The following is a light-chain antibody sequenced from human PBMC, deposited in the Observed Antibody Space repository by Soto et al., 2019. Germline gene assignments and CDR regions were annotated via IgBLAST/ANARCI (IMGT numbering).Light chain of an antibody. Sequence: DIVMTQSPDSLAVSLGERATIHCRSSQSLLHSSSNKNRLAWYQQQPGQSPNLLIYWASTREPGVPDRFSGSGSGTDFTLTISSLQAEDVAVYYCQQHYDSWTFGQGTKVEIK. CDR1: QSLLHSSSNKNR. CDR3: QQHYDSWT. J-gene: IGKJ1*01. V-gene: IGKV4-1*01. CDR2: WAS.